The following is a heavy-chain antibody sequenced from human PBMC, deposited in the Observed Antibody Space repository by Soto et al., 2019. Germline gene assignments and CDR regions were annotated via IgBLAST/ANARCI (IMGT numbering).Heavy chain of an antibody. CDR3: AREVQVHTPAFVY. Sequence: VQLVQSGAEMKKPGSSVKVSCQSSGGTFNTYAMNWVRQAPGQGPEWMGDISPMFGAANYAPKFQGRVTITADESTGTSYMPLSSLTSEDTALYFCAREVQVHTPAFVYWGQGTLVTVSS. CDR1: GGTFNTYA. V-gene: IGHV1-69*19. J-gene: IGHJ4*02. D-gene: IGHD3-10*01. CDR2: ISPMFGAA.